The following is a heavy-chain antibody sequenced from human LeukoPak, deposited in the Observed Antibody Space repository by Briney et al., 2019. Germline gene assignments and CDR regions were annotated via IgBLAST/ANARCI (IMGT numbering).Heavy chain of an antibody. J-gene: IGHJ4*02. V-gene: IGHV4-59*01. Sequence: SETLSLTCTVSGGSISNYYWSWIRQPPGKGLERIGYIYYSGSTNYNPSLKSRVTISVDTSKNQFSLKLSSVTAADTAVYYCARDRGSGYYFSFDYWGQGTLVTVSS. CDR1: GGSISNYY. CDR2: IYYSGST. CDR3: ARDRGSGYYFSFDY. D-gene: IGHD3-22*01.